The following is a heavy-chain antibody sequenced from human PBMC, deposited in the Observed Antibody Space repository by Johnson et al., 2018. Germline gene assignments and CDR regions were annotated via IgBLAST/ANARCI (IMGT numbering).Heavy chain of an antibody. V-gene: IGHV3-7*01. CDR1: GFTFSSYW. Sequence: VQLVQSGGGLVQPGGSLRLSCAASGFTFSSYWMSWVRQAPGKGLEWVANIKQDGSEKYYVDSVKGRFTISRDNAKNSLYLQMNRLSAEDTAVYYCTTFRLYDYVWGSYLSHWGQGTLVTVSS. CDR2: IKQDGSEK. CDR3: TTFRLYDYVWGSYLSH. J-gene: IGHJ1*01. D-gene: IGHD3-16*02.